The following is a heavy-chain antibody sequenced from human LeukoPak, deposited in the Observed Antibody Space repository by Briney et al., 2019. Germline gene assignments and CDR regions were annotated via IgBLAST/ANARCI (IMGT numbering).Heavy chain of an antibody. D-gene: IGHD6-19*01. Sequence: GGSLRLPCVASEFTFSSHAMNWVRQAPGKGLEWVSSISGGGESTYYADSVKGRFTVSRDNSKNTLYLQINSLRGEDTAVYYCAKGKYSSGGVPDYWGQGTLVTVSS. CDR1: EFTFSSHA. CDR2: ISGGGEST. V-gene: IGHV3-23*01. J-gene: IGHJ4*02. CDR3: AKGKYSSGGVPDY.